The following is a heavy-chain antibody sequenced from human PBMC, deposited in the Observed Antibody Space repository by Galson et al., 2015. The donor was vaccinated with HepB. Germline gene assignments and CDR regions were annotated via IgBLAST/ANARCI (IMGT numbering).Heavy chain of an antibody. J-gene: IGHJ6*02. Sequence: SLRLSCAASGFTFDDYTMHWVRQAPGKGLEWVSLISWDGGSTYYADSVKGRFTISRDNSKNSLYLQMNSLRTEDTALYYCAKGAFYYYYYGMDVWGQGTTVTVSS. V-gene: IGHV3-43*01. CDR3: AKGAFYYYYYGMDV. CDR1: GFTFDDYT. CDR2: ISWDGGST.